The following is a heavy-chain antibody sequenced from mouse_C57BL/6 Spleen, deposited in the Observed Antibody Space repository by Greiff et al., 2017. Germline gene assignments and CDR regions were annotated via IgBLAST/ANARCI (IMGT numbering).Heavy chain of an antibody. V-gene: IGHV1-4*01. CDR3: ARLGYDYDGGDY. J-gene: IGHJ2*01. CDR2: INPSSGYT. CDR1: GYTFTSYT. Sequence: VQLQQSGAELARPGASVKMSCKASGYTFTSYTMHWVKQRPGQGLEWIGYINPSSGYTKYNQKFKDKATLTADKSSSTAYMQLSSLTSEDSAVYYCARLGYDYDGGDYWGQGTTLPVSS. D-gene: IGHD2-4*01.